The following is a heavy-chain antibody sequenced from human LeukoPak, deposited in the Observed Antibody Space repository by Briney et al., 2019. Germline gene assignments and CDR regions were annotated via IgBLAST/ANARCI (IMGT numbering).Heavy chain of an antibody. V-gene: IGHV4-28*01. D-gene: IGHD3-22*01. J-gene: IGHJ5*02. Sequence: SSDTLSLTCAVSRYSISSSNWWGWIRQPPGKGLEWIGYIYYSGSTNYNPSLKSRVTISVDTSKNQFSLKLSSVTAADTAVYYCASRSDPYDSSGYYYAWGQGTLVTVSS. CDR2: IYYSGST. CDR3: ASRSDPYDSSGYYYA. CDR1: RYSISSSNW.